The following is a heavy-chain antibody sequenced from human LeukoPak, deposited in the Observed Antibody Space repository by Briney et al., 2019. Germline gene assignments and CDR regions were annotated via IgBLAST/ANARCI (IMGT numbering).Heavy chain of an antibody. V-gene: IGHV3-21*01. Sequence: GGTLRLSCAASGFTFSSYDMNWVRQAPGKGLEWVSSISSSSSYIYYADSVKGRFTISRDNAKNSLYLQMNSLRAEDTAVYYCARVTYSGSYYDLDYWGQGTLVTVSS. CDR3: ARVTYSGSYYDLDY. D-gene: IGHD1-26*01. J-gene: IGHJ4*02. CDR1: GFTFSSYD. CDR2: ISSSSSYI.